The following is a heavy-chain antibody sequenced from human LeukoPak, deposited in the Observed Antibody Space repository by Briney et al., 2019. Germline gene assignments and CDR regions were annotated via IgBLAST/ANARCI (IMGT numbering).Heavy chain of an antibody. D-gene: IGHD3-22*01. CDR3: AKDLEYYDSSGYPPSDY. V-gene: IGHV3-9*01. CDR2: ISWNSGSI. CDR1: GFTFDDYA. Sequence: GGSLRLSCAASGFTFDDYAMHWVRQAPGKGLEWVSGISWNSGSIGYADSVKGRFTISRDNSKNTLYLQMNSLRAEDTAVYYCAKDLEYYDSSGYPPSDYWGQGTLVTVSS. J-gene: IGHJ4*02.